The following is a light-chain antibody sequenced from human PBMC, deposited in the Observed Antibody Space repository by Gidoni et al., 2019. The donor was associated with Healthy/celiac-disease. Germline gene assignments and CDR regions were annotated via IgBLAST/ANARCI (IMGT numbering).Light chain of an antibody. V-gene: IGKV3-20*01. CDR3: QQDGSSPLT. Sequence: IVLTQSPGTLSLSPGERATLSCRASQSVSSSYLAWYQQKPGQAPRLLSYGASSRATGIPDRFSGSGSGTDFTLTISRLEPEDFAVYYCQQDGSSPLTFGQGTKVEIK. CDR1: QSVSSSY. CDR2: GAS. J-gene: IGKJ1*01.